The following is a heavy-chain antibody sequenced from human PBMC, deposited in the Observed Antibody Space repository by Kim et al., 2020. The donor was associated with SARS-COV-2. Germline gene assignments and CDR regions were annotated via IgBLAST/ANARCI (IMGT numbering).Heavy chain of an antibody. J-gene: IGHJ4*02. Sequence: NPSLKSRVTISVDTSKNQFSLKLSSVTAADTAVYYCARRTRIVGATEFDYWGQGTLVTVSS. D-gene: IGHD1-26*01. CDR3: ARRTRIVGATEFDY. V-gene: IGHV4-61*07.